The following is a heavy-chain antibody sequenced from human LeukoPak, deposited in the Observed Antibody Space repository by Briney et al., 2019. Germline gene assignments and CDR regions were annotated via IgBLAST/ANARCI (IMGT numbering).Heavy chain of an antibody. D-gene: IGHD2-15*01. J-gene: IGHJ4*02. CDR2: INPSSGTT. V-gene: IGHV1-46*01. CDR3: ARGSSGGSSRTEFDY. Sequence: ASVTVSCKASGYTFTSYYMHWVRQAPRQGLEWMGIINPSSGTTNYAQKFQGSVTLTRDTSASTVYMELSSLRSEDTAVYFCARGSSGGSSRTEFDYWGQGTLVTVSS. CDR1: GYTFTSYY.